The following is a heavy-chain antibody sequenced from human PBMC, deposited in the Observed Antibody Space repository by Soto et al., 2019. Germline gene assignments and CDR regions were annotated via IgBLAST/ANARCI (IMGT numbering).Heavy chain of an antibody. J-gene: IGHJ4*02. CDR3: ARQSFGRVRAPFDY. D-gene: IGHD3-3*01. CDR1: GASVNSSSYY. Sequence: LTCTVSGASVNSSSYYWGWIRQPPGKGLDWIQSIYYSGSTYFNPSLKSRVTLSLDASKNQLSLTLKSVTAADTAVYYCARQSFGRVRAPFDYWGQGILVTVSS. V-gene: IGHV4-39*01. CDR2: IYYSGST.